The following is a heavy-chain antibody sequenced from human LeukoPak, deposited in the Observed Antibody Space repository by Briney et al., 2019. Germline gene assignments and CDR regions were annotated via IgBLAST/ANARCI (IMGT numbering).Heavy chain of an antibody. CDR3: ARQRANLYDF. D-gene: IGHD3-3*01. CDR1: GYIFTSYW. CDR2: IYPGDSDT. J-gene: IGHJ4*02. Sequence: GESLKISCKGSGYIFTSYWIGWVRQLPGKGLEWMGIIYPGDSDTRYSPSFQGQVTISADKSISTAYLQWSSLKASDAAMYYCARQRANLYDFWGPGTLVTVSS. V-gene: IGHV5-51*01.